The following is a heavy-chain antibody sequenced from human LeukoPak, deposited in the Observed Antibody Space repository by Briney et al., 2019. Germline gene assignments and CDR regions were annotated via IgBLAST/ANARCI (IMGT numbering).Heavy chain of an antibody. J-gene: IGHJ4*02. CDR1: GYTFTSYY. D-gene: IGHD6-6*01. Sequence: SSVKVSCKASGYTFTSYYMHWVRQAPGQGLDWMGIINPSGGSTSYAQKFQGRVTMTRDTSTSTVYMELSSLRSGDTALYYCARDLARRRIDHWGRGTLVTVSS. V-gene: IGHV1-46*01. CDR3: ARDLARRRIDH. CDR2: INPSGGST.